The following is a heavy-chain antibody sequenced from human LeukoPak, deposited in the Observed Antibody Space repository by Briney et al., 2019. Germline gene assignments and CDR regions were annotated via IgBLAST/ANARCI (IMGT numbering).Heavy chain of an antibody. CDR3: AREWVSYIDY. CDR2: IKQDGSEK. V-gene: IGHV3-7*01. CDR1: GLTFSSYW. J-gene: IGHJ4*02. Sequence: GGSLRLSCAASGLTFSSYWMSWVRQAPGKGLEWVANIKQDGSEKYYVDSVKGRFTISRDNAKNSLYLQMNSLRAEDTAVYYCAREWVSYIDYWGQGTLVTVSS. D-gene: IGHD1-14*01.